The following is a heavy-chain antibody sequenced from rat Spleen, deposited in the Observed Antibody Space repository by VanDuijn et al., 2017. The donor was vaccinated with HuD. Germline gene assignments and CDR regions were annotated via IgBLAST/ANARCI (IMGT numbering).Heavy chain of an antibody. V-gene: IGHV5-20*01. CDR1: GFTFSNYD. J-gene: IGHJ2*01. Sequence: EVELVESGGGLVQPGTSLKLSCVASGFTFSNYDMAWVRQAPTKGLEWVASISYDGTATYYRDSVKGRFTISRDSAKSTLYLQLDSLRSDDTATYYCTTDTFYDGTYYPGGFDYWGQGVMVTVSS. CDR3: TTDTFYDGTYYPGGFDY. D-gene: IGHD1-12*02. CDR2: ISYDGTAT.